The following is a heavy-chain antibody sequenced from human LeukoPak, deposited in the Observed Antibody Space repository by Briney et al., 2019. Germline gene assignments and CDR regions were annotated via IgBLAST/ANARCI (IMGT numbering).Heavy chain of an antibody. CDR3: ARLRTYYYGSGSRRDWFDP. Sequence: SGPALVKPTQTLTLTCTFSGFSLSTSGMCVSWIRQPPGKALEWLALIDWDDDKYYSTSLKTRLTISKDTSKNQVVLTITNMDPVDTATYYCARLRTYYYGSGSRRDWFDPWGQGTLVTVSS. CDR1: GFSLSTSGMC. D-gene: IGHD3-10*01. J-gene: IGHJ5*02. V-gene: IGHV2-70*01. CDR2: IDWDDDK.